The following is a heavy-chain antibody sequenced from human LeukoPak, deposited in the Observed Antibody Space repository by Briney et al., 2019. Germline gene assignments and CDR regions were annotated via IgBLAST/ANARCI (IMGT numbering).Heavy chain of an antibody. Sequence: GGSLRLSCAASGFNFSTYGMHWVRQAPGKGLEWVAVILHDGSNEYYADSVKGRFTISRDDSKNAVDLQMNSLRAEDTAVYYCARGTTVLDYWGQGTLVTVSS. CDR1: GFNFSTYG. CDR2: ILHDGSNE. J-gene: IGHJ4*02. D-gene: IGHD4-11*01. CDR3: ARGTTVLDY. V-gene: IGHV3-30*03.